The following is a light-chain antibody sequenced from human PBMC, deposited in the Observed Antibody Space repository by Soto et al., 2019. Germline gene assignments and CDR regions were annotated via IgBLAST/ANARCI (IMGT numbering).Light chain of an antibody. V-gene: IGKV1-9*01. J-gene: IGKJ4*01. Sequence: DIQLSQSPSFLSASVGDRVTITCRARQGINSYLVWFQQKPGRAPKLLVYAASTLQSGVPSRFSGSGSGTEFTLTISSLQPEDFATYYCQQRKDYPLTFGGGTKVDIK. CDR2: AAS. CDR3: QQRKDYPLT. CDR1: QGINSY.